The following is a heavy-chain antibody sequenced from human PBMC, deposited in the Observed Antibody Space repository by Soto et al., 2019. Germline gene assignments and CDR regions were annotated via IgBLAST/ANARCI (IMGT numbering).Heavy chain of an antibody. J-gene: IGHJ4*02. Sequence: PGGSLRLSCAASGFTFSDAWMSWVRQAPGKGLEWVGRIKSKTDGETTDYAAPVKGRFTISRDDSENTLYLQMNSLKTEDTAVYYCTTETRGYWGQGTLVTVSS. CDR2: IKSKTDGETT. CDR3: TTETRGY. V-gene: IGHV3-15*01. CDR1: GFTFSDAW.